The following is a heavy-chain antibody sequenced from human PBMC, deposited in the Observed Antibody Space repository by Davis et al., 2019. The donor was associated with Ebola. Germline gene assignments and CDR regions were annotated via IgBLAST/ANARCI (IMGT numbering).Heavy chain of an antibody. V-gene: IGHV1-8*01. CDR1: GYTFTSYD. CDR2: MNPNSGNT. CDR3: AQGGYDDAFDI. J-gene: IGHJ3*02. D-gene: IGHD5-12*01. Sequence: AASVKVSCKASGYTFTSYDINWVRQATGQGLEWMGWMNPNSGNTSYAQKFQGRVTMTRNTSISTAYMELSSLRSEDTAVYYCAQGGYDDAFDIWGQGTMVTVSS.